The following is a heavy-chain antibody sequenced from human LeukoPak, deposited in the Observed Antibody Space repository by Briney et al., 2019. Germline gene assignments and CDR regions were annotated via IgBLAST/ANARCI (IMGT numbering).Heavy chain of an antibody. V-gene: IGHV3-21*01. CDR2: ISSSSSYI. J-gene: IGHJ4*02. Sequence: GGSLRLSCAASGFTFSSYSMNWVRQAPGKGLEWVSSISSSSSYIYYADSVKGRFTISRDNAKNSLYLQINSLRAEDTAVYYCAKAYSSGWDYWGQGTLVTVSS. CDR3: AKAYSSGWDY. D-gene: IGHD6-19*01. CDR1: GFTFSSYS.